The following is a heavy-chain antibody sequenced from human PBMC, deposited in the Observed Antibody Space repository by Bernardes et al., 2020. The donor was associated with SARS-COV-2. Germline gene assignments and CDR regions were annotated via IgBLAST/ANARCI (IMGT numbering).Heavy chain of an antibody. J-gene: IGHJ3*02. Sequence: TLSLTCTVSGASISSGGYYWGWIRQHPGKGLEWIGYIFYSGITYYNPSLKSRVTISADTSKNQFSLKLSSLTAADTAVYYCARDGVYSAVVRAVISGANAFDIWGQGTMVTVSS. D-gene: IGHD3-10*01. CDR3: ARDGVYSAVVRAVISGANAFDI. CDR2: IFYSGIT. V-gene: IGHV4-31*03. CDR1: GASISSGGYY.